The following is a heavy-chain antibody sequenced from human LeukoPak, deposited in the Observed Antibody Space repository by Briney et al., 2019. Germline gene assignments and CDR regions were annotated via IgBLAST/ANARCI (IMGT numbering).Heavy chain of an antibody. J-gene: IGHJ6*02. CDR2: ISYDGSNK. CDR3: ARDWRYCSSTSCYRGYYYYYDMDV. D-gene: IGHD2-2*02. CDR1: GFTFSSYA. Sequence: GGSLRLSCAASGFTFSSYAMHWVRQAPGKGLEWVAVISYDGSNKYYADSVKGRFTISRDNSKNTLYLQMNSLRAEDTAVYYCARDWRYCSSTSCYRGYYYYYDMDVWGQGTTVTVSS. V-gene: IGHV3-30-3*01.